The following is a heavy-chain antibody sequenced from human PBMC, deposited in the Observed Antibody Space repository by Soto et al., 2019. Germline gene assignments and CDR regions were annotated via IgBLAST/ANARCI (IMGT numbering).Heavy chain of an antibody. CDR2: IYYRGGA. CDR1: GDSINADYY. J-gene: IGHJ5*02. V-gene: IGHV4-30-4*01. Sequence: SETLTLTCTVPGDSINADYYWSWLSLPPGKGLEWIGHIYYRGGAFKNPSPQSRLKMSVDTSKNPFSLKLSYVTAAETAVYSCGRDKASKFYDSRNYDHHFDPWGQGNLVTVSS. CDR3: GRDKASKFYDSRNYDHHFDP. D-gene: IGHD3-22*01.